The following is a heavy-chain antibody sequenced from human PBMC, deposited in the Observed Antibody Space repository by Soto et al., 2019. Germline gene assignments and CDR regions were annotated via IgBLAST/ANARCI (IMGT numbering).Heavy chain of an antibody. CDR3: ARDHPCSSTSCYDYYYYGMDV. J-gene: IGHJ6*02. CDR1: GGTFSSYA. V-gene: IGHV1-69*13. D-gene: IGHD2-2*01. CDR2: IIPIFGTA. Sequence: GASVKVSCKASGGTFSSYAMSWVRQAPGQGLEWMGGIIPIFGTANYAQKFQGRVTITADESTSTAYMELSSLRSEDTAVYYCARDHPCSSTSCYDYYYYGMDVWGQGTTVTVSS.